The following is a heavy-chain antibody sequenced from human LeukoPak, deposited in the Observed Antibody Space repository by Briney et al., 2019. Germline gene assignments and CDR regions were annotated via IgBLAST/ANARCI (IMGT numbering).Heavy chain of an antibody. V-gene: IGHV4-34*01. Sequence: SSETLSLTCAVYGGSFSGYYWNWIRQPPGKGLEWIGEINHSGSTNYNPSLKSRVTMSVDTSKNQFSLKLSSVTAADTAVYYCARHGVSPLHPKYYFDYWGQGTLVTVSS. CDR2: INHSGST. D-gene: IGHD3-16*02. CDR3: ARHGVSPLHPKYYFDY. J-gene: IGHJ4*02. CDR1: GGSFSGYY.